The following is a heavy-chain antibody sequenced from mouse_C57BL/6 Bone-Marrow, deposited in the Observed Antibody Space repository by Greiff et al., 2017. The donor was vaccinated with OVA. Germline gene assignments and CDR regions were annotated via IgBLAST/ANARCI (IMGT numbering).Heavy chain of an antibody. CDR3: TSLLPRY. Sequence: VQLKESGAELVRPGASVKLSCTASGFNIKDDYMHWVKQRPEQGLEWIGWIDPENGDTEYASKFQGKATITADTSSNTAYLQLSSLTSEDTAVYYCTSLLPRYWGQGTTLTVSS. CDR1: GFNIKDDY. J-gene: IGHJ2*01. V-gene: IGHV14-4*01. D-gene: IGHD1-1*01. CDR2: IDPENGDT.